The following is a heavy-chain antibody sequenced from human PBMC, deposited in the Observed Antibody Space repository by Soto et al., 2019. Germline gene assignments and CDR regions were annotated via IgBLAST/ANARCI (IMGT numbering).Heavy chain of an antibody. J-gene: IGHJ4*02. Sequence: EVQLVESGGGLVQPGGSRGPPWAASGIISTNYWRHWVRKAPGKGLVGVSRIDKDGSGTSYADSVKGRFTISRDNAKNTVYLQMNSLRAEDTAVYYCTTVFEYWGQGTLVTVSS. CDR1: GIISTNYW. V-gene: IGHV3-74*01. CDR3: TTVFEY. CDR2: IDKDGSGT.